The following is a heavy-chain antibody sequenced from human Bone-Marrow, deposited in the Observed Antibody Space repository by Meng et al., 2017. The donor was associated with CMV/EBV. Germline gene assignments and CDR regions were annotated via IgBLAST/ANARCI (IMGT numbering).Heavy chain of an antibody. CDR1: GGSISSYY. V-gene: IGHV4-59*01. CDR3: ARVVGATTALDY. Sequence: GSLRLSCTVSGGSISSYYWNWIRQPPGKGLEWIGYIYYSRRTNYNPSLKSRVTISADMSKNQFSLKLSSVTAADTAAYYCARVVGATTALDYWGQGTLVTVSS. D-gene: IGHD1-26*01. J-gene: IGHJ4*02. CDR2: IYYSRRT.